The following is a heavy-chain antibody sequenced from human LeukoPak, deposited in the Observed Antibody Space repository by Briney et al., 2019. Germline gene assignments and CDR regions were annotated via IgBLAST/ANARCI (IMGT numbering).Heavy chain of an antibody. CDR2: IYHSGST. Sequence: GSLRLSCVGSGFTLSNHWMTWVRQPPGKGLEWIGEIYHSGSTNYNPSLKSRVTISVDTSKNQFSLKLSSVTAADTAVYYCASIVGASPYPVYNWFDPWGQGTLVTVSS. CDR1: GFTLSNHW. CDR3: ASIVGASPYPVYNWFDP. D-gene: IGHD1-26*01. V-gene: IGHV4-4*02. J-gene: IGHJ5*02.